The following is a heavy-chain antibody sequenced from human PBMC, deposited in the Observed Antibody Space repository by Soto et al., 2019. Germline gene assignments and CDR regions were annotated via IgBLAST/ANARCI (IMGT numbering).Heavy chain of an antibody. CDR2: ITSKANSYAT. CDR3: NRYTDAPSAY. Sequence: EVQLVDSGGGLVQPGGSLKLSCAASGFTFSGSAMHWVRQDSGQGLEWVGRITSKANSYATAYASSVKGRFTISRDDSKNTAYLQMNSLRTEDTAVYSCNRYTDAPSAYWGQGTLVTVSS. CDR1: GFTFSGSA. D-gene: IGHD6-19*01. J-gene: IGHJ4*02. V-gene: IGHV3-73*02.